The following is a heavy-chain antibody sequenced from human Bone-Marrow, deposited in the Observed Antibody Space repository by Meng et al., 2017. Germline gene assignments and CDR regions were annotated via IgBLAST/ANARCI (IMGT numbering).Heavy chain of an antibody. D-gene: IGHD3-22*01. CDR1: GLTSDDYT. V-gene: IGHV3-43*01. CDR2: ISWDGGST. Sequence: GGSLRPSCAASGLTSDDYTMHWVRQAPGKGREWVSLISWDGGSTCYADSVKGRFTIARDNSKNSRYQQMNSLRTEDTALYYGAKDQHYYDSSGYRSGYFDYWGQGTLVTVSS. J-gene: IGHJ4*02. CDR3: AKDQHYYDSSGYRSGYFDY.